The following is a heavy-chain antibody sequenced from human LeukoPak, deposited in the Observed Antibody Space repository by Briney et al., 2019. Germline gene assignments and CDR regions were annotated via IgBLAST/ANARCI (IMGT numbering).Heavy chain of an antibody. Sequence: GGSLRLSCAASGFTFSNYAMGWVRQVPGKGLEWVSAINDSGDSTDYADSVKGRFTISRDNARNTLYLQMNSLRPEDTAIYYCASDRVFYGLDVWGQGTTVAVSS. D-gene: IGHD1-14*01. CDR2: INDSGDST. CDR3: ASDRVFYGLDV. CDR1: GFTFSNYA. V-gene: IGHV3-23*01. J-gene: IGHJ6*02.